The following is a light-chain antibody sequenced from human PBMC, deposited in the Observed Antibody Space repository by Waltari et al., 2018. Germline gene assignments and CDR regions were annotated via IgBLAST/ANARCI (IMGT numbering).Light chain of an antibody. CDR1: SLRSYY. Sequence: SSELTQDPAVSVALGQTVRITCQGDSLRSYYASWYQQKAGQAPVLVIYGKNNRPSGIPDRFSGSSSGNTASLTITRAQAEDDADYYCNSRDSSGNPLVAFGGGTKLTVL. V-gene: IGLV3-19*01. CDR3: NSRDSSGNPLVA. J-gene: IGLJ2*01. CDR2: GKN.